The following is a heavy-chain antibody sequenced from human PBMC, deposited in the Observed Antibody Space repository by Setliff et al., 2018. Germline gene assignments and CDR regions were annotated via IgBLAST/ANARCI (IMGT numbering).Heavy chain of an antibody. CDR2: IIPILGIA. Sequence: RASVKVSCKASGGTFSSYAISWVRQAPGQGLEWMGGIIPILGIANYAQKFQGRVTITADKSTSTAYMELSSLRSEDTAVYYCARDRRNYYDSRGYRAFDIWGQGTMVTVSS. CDR1: GGTFSSYA. D-gene: IGHD3-22*01. V-gene: IGHV1-69*10. CDR3: ARDRRNYYDSRGYRAFDI. J-gene: IGHJ3*02.